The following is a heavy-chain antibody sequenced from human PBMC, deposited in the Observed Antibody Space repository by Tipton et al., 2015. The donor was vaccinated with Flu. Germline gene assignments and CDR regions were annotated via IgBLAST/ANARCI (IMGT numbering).Heavy chain of an antibody. D-gene: IGHD6-19*01. Sequence: LRLSCTVSGGSISPYYWSWIRQPPGKALEWIGSIFYNGVTNFNPSPKSRVTISVDASKSQFSLNLSSVTAADTAVYYCARGGYSVAFDPWGQGTPVTVSS. CDR2: IFYNGVT. V-gene: IGHV4-59*01. CDR3: ARGGYSVAFDP. J-gene: IGHJ5*02. CDR1: GGSISPYY.